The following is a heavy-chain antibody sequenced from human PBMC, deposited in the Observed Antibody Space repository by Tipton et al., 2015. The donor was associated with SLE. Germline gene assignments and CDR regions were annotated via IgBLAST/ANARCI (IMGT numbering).Heavy chain of an antibody. CDR3: AREEQLWLYYFDY. J-gene: IGHJ4*02. Sequence: SLRLSCAASGFTFSSYEMNWVRQAPGKGLEWVVNIKQDGRGKYYVDSVKGRFTISRDNAKNSLYQQMNSLRAEDTAVCYCAREEQLWLYYFDYWGQGTLVSGS. CDR2: IKQDGRGK. CDR1: GFTFSSYE. D-gene: IGHD5-18*01. V-gene: IGHV3-7*03.